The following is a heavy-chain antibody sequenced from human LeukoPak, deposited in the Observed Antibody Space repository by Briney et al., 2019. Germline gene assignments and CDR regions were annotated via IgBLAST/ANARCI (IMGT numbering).Heavy chain of an antibody. CDR3: ARDYADYVGYFFFDY. Sequence: PGGSLRLSCAASGFSFSNYAMSWVRQAPGKGLEWVSSISGGGGTTYYADSAKGRFTISRDNSQNTLYLQMNSLRAEDTAVYYCARDYADYVGYFFFDYWGQGTLVTVSS. CDR1: GFSFSNYA. D-gene: IGHD4-17*01. J-gene: IGHJ4*02. V-gene: IGHV3-23*01. CDR2: ISGGGGTT.